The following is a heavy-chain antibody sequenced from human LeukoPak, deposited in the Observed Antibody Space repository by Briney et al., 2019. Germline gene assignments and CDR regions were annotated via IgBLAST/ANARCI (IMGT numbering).Heavy chain of an antibody. V-gene: IGHV1-69*17. CDR1: GGTFISYA. CDR3: AAQNSSSSYYYYGMDV. Sequence: SVKVSFKASGGTFISYAISWVRQAPGQGLEWMGGIIPIFGIANYAQKFQGRVTITADKSTSTAYMELSSLRSEDTAVYYCAAQNSSSSYYYYGMDVWGQGTTVTVSS. CDR2: IIPIFGIA. D-gene: IGHD6-6*01. J-gene: IGHJ6*02.